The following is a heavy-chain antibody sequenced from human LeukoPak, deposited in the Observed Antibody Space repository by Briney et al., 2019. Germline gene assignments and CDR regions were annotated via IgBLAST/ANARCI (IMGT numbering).Heavy chain of an antibody. V-gene: IGHV4-4*07. CDR3: ARDRGYSSSWYYYYYMDV. J-gene: IGHJ6*03. CDR1: GGSLSSYY. Sequence: PSETLSLTCTVSGGSLSSYYWSWVRQPAAPGLHWIGLIYTSGSTNYNPSLKSRVTMSVDTSKNQFSLKVSSVTAADTAVYYCARDRGYSSSWYYYYYMDVWGKGTTVTVSS. CDR2: IYTSGST. D-gene: IGHD6-13*01.